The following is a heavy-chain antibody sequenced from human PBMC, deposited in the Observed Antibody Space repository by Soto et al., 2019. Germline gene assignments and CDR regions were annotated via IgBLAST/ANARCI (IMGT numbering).Heavy chain of an antibody. CDR2: MNHLGSS. CDR3: GGAEAGPYKF. J-gene: IGHJ4*02. CDR1: GASFTGHY. V-gene: IGHV4-34*01. D-gene: IGHD6-13*01. Sequence: QVQLQQWGAGLLKPSATLSLTCTVHGASFTGHYWSWVRQSPGKGLEWIGEMNHLGSSNYTPSLESRVTLAVDTSKSQSSLNLRSVTAVETAVYFCGGAEAGPYKFWGQGTLVTVSS.